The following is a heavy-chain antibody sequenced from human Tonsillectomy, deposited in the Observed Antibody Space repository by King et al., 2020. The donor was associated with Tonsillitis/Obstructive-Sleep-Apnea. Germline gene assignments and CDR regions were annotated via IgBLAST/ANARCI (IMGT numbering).Heavy chain of an antibody. D-gene: IGHD3-10*01. CDR2: ISFDGSDT. CDR1: GFTFNYYA. CDR3: ARDIGPAITMGFDY. V-gene: IGHV3-30*04. Sequence: VQLVESGGGVVQPGRSLRLSCTASGFTFNYYAIHWVRQAPGKGLEWVAVISFDGSDTYYADSVKGRFTISRDKSKNIVSLQMNSLRAEDTALYYCARDIGPAITMGFDYWGQGTLLTVSS. J-gene: IGHJ4*02.